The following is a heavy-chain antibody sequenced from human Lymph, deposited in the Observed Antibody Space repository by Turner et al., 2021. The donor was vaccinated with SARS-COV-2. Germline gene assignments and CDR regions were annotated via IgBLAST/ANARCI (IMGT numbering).Heavy chain of an antibody. D-gene: IGHD3-10*01. Sequence: QVQLVQSGAEVKKPGASVTVSCKASGYPFTGYDMHWVRQAPGQGLEWMVWINPNSGGTNYAQKFQGRVTMTRDTSISTAYMELSRLRSDDTAVYYCARSRDLQSMGRGVDPFDYWGQGTLVTVSS. CDR3: ARSRDLQSMGRGVDPFDY. CDR2: INPNSGGT. V-gene: IGHV1-2*02. CDR1: GYPFTGYD. J-gene: IGHJ4*02.